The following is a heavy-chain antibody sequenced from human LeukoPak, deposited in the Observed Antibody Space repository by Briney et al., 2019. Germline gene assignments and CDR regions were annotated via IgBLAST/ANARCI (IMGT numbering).Heavy chain of an antibody. CDR3: ARLFYYDSSGYYRPGPDY. CDR1: GGSFSGYY. V-gene: IGHV4-34*01. D-gene: IGHD3-22*01. CDR2: INHSGST. J-gene: IGHJ4*02. Sequence: SETLSLTCAVYGGSFSGYYWSWIRQPPGKGLEWIGEINHSGSTNYNPSLKSRVTISVDTSKNQFSLKLSSVTAADTAVYYCARLFYYDSSGYYRPGPDYWGQGTLVTVSS.